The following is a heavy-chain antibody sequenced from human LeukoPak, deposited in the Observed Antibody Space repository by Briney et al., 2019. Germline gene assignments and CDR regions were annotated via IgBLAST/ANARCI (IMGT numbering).Heavy chain of an antibody. D-gene: IGHD3-22*01. CDR3: ARGGLYYYDSSGYCDY. CDR2: ISYDGSNK. V-gene: IGHV3-30-3*01. CDR1: GFTFSSYA. Sequence: GSLRLSCAASGFTFSSYAMHWVRQAPGKGLEWVAVISYDGSNKYYADSVKGRFTISRDNSKNTLYLQMNGLRAEDTAVYYCARGGLYYYDSSGYCDYWGQGTLVTVSS. J-gene: IGHJ4*02.